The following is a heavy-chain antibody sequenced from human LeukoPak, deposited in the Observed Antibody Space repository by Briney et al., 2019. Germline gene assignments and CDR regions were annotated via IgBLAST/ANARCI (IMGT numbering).Heavy chain of an antibody. J-gene: IGHJ4*02. CDR3: ARYPTAMVSFDY. CDR2: IYYSGNT. V-gene: IGHV4-39*01. CDR1: GGSISSSDYY. Sequence: SETLSFTCTVSGGSISSSDYYWGWLRQPPGKGLEWIGSIYYSGNTYYTPSLKSRVTISVDTSKNQFSLRLSVVTAADTAVYYCARYPTAMVSFDYWGQGTLVTVSS. D-gene: IGHD5-18*01.